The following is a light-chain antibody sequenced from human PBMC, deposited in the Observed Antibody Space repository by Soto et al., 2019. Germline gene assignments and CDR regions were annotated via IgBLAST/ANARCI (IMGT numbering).Light chain of an antibody. CDR2: EVS. Sequence: QSALTQPASVSGSAGQSITISCTGTSSDVGGYNYVSWYQQHPGKAPKLMIYEVSNRPSGVSNRFSGSKSGNTASLTISGLQAEDEADYYCSSYAGSSNVFGTGTKLTVL. CDR3: SSYAGSSNV. V-gene: IGLV2-14*01. J-gene: IGLJ1*01. CDR1: SSDVGGYNY.